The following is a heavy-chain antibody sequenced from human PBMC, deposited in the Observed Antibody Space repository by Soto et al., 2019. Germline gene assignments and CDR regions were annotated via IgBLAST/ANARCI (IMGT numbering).Heavy chain of an antibody. D-gene: IGHD6-13*01. CDR2: LYSGGGT. V-gene: IGHV3-66*01. CDR1: GFTVSSYY. J-gene: IGHJ3*02. Sequence: GGSLRLSCAVSGFTVSSYYMTWVRQAPGKGLEWVSVLYSGGGTYYADSVKGRFTISRDNSKNRLYLQMSSLRAEDTAVYYCARGVFSTIAAAGNDAFDIWGQGTMVTVSS. CDR3: ARGVFSTIAAAGNDAFDI.